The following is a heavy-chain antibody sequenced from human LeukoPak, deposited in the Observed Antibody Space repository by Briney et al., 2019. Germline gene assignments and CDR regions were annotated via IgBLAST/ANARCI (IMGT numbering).Heavy chain of an antibody. D-gene: IGHD3-22*01. Sequence: SETLSLTCTVSGYSISSGYYWGWIRQPPGKGLEWIGSIYHSGNTYYNPSLKSRVTISVDTSKNQFSLKLSSVTAADTAVYYCARVFWSSGYVDYWGQGTLVTVSS. CDR3: ARVFWSSGYVDY. V-gene: IGHV4-38-2*02. CDR1: GYSISSGYY. J-gene: IGHJ4*02. CDR2: IYHSGNT.